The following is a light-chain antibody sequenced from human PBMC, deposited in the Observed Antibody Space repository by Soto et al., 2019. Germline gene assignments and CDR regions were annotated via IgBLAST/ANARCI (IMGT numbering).Light chain of an antibody. CDR1: QDVETKY. CDR3: QQYQILPKT. V-gene: IGKV3-20*01. Sequence: IGFSTSACALSLTPGERATLSCRASQDVETKYLAWYQFKPGQAPRIIIFGASGRATGIPDRFSGSGSGTDFTLTISILEPEDLAGYYSQQYQILPKTFGQRTKVDI. CDR2: GAS. J-gene: IGKJ1*01.